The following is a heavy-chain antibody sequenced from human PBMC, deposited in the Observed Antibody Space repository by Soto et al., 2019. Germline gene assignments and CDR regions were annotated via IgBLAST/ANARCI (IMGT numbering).Heavy chain of an antibody. CDR1: GFTFIKAY. CDR2: IDSKLDADKT. V-gene: IGHV3-15*04. D-gene: IGHD2-21*02. CDR3: LTTFTAAATARFDY. Sequence: GGSLRLSCAASGFTFIKAYMNWVRQAPGKGLEWIGQIDSKLDADKTDFAAPVKGRFTLSRDDSKNTVYLQMNGLEIEDTGMYSRLTTFTAAATARFDYWGQGTLVTVSS. J-gene: IGHJ4*02.